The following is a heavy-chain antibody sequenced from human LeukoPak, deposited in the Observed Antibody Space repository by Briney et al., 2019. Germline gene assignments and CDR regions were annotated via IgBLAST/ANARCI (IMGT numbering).Heavy chain of an antibody. CDR2: ISGSGGRT. D-gene: IGHD3-22*01. CDR3: AKAFYYDSSGYSHFDY. J-gene: IGHJ4*02. CDR1: GFTFDSYV. V-gene: IGHV3-23*01. Sequence: PGGSLRLSCAASGFTFDSYVMSWVRQAPGKGLEWVSGISGSGGRTYYADSVKGRFTISRDNSKNTLYLQMNSPRAEDTAVYYCAKAFYYDSSGYSHFDYWGQGSLVTVSS.